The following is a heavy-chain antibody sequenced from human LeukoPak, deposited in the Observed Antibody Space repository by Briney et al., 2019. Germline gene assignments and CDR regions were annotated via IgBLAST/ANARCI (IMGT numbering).Heavy chain of an antibody. CDR1: GFTLSSYL. V-gene: IGHV3-7*01. CDR3: ATVRSNYYYYYMDV. D-gene: IGHD1-14*01. CDR2: IKQDGSEK. Sequence: GGSLRLSCAASGFTLSSYLMTWVRQAPGKGLEWVANIKQDGSEKYYVDSVKGRFTISRDNAKNSLYLQMNSLRAEDTAVYYCATVRSNYYYYYMDVWGKGTTVTVSS. J-gene: IGHJ6*03.